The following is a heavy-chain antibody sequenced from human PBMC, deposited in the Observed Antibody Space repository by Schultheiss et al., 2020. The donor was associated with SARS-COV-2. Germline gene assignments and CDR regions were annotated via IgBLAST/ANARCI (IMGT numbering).Heavy chain of an antibody. CDR3: ARGDSSGYTS. CDR1: GGSIRNYY. V-gene: IGHV4-59*12. D-gene: IGHD3-22*01. J-gene: IGHJ5*02. CDR2: IYYSGST. Sequence: SETLSLTCTVSGGSIRNYYWTWIRQPPGKGLEWIGYIYYSGSTYYNPSLKSRVTISVDTSKNQFSLKLSSVTAADTAVYYCARGDSSGYTSWGQGTLVTVSS.